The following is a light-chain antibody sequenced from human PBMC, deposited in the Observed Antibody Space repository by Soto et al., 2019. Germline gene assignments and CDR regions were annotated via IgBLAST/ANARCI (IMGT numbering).Light chain of an antibody. CDR1: QSISSY. V-gene: IGKV1-39*01. CDR2: AAS. CDR3: QQSYRTPRT. J-gene: IGKJ5*01. Sequence: DIQMTQSPSSLSASVGDRVTITFRASQSISSYSNRYQQKPVKAPKLLIYAASSLQCVVQSRFSCSGSWTDVTLTISRLQPEDFATHYYQQSYRTPRTFSQGTRLEIK.